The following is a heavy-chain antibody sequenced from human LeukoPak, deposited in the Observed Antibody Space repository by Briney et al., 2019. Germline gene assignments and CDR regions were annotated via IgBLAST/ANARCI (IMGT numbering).Heavy chain of an antibody. D-gene: IGHD2-21*01. CDR3: TPYHIPD. CDR1: GFTFSNTW. V-gene: IGHV3-15*01. J-gene: IGHJ4*02. CDR2: IKSESDGGTT. Sequence: GGSLRLSCAASGFTFSNTWMNWVRQAPGKGLEWVGRIKSESDGGTTDYAAPVKGRFTISRDDSKNTLYLQMNSLKTEDTAVYYCTPYHIPDWGQGTLVTVSS.